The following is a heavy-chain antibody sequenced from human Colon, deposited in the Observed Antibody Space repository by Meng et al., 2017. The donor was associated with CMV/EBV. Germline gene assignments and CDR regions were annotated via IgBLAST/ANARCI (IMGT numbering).Heavy chain of an antibody. D-gene: IGHD2-15*01. J-gene: IGHJ4*03. CDR2: IYSGGPM. V-gene: IGHV3-66*02. CDR1: PFNVVNTY. Sequence: GESLKISCAGSPFNVVNTYMSWVRQAPGKGLEWVALIYSGGPMHYADSVKGRFTASRDNSKNTLYLQMNSLRPEDTAVYYCAKDRTTLGYCSGGSCSGGPPDFWGHGTLVTVSS. CDR3: AKDRTTLGYCSGGSCSGGPPDF.